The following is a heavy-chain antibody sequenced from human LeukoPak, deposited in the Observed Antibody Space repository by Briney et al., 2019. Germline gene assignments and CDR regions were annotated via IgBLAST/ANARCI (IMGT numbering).Heavy chain of an antibody. V-gene: IGHV3-30*03. CDR2: ISFAGSHK. CDR1: GFTFSSYA. J-gene: IGHJ4*02. D-gene: IGHD2-15*01. Sequence: PGGSLRLSCAASGFTFSSYAMHWVRQAPGKGLEWLAVISFAGSHKFYADSVKGRFTISRDNSKNTLFLEMNSLRPEDTAVYYCASPDAGSDSSGRPFDCWGQGTLVTVSS. CDR3: ASPDAGSDSSGRPFDC.